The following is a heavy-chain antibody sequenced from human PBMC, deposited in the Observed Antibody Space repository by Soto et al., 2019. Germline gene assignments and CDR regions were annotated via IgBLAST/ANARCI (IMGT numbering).Heavy chain of an antibody. D-gene: IGHD6-6*01. CDR2: IYYSGST. J-gene: IGHJ6*02. CDR3: AREAYSSSRGYYGMDV. V-gene: IGHV4-61*01. Sequence: PSETLSLTCTVSGGSVSSGSYYWSWIRHPPGKGLEWIGYIYYSGSTNYNPSLKSRVTISVDTSKNQFSLKLSSVTAADTAVYYCAREAYSSSRGYYGMDVWGQGTTVTVSS. CDR1: GGSVSSGSYY.